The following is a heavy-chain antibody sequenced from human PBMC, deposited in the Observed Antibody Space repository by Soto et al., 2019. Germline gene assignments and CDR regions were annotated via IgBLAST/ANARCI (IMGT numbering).Heavy chain of an antibody. CDR1: GFTVSSNY. J-gene: IGHJ4*02. D-gene: IGHD4-17*01. Sequence: GGSLRLSCAASGFTVSSNYMSWVRQAPGKGLEWVSVIYSGGSTYYADSVKGRFTISRDNSKNTLYLQMNSLRAEDTAVYYCASLYGDYEYYFDYWGQGTLVTVSS. CDR3: ASLYGDYEYYFDY. V-gene: IGHV3-66*01. CDR2: IYSGGST.